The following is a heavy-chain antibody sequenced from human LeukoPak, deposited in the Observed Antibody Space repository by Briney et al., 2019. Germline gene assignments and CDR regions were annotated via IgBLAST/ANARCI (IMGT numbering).Heavy chain of an antibody. CDR1: GYTFTSYD. V-gene: IGHV1-8*01. D-gene: IGHD3-10*01. Sequence: ASVKVSCKASGYTFTSYDINWVRQATGHGLEWMGWMNPNSGNTGYAQKFQGRVTMTRNTSISTAYMELSSLRSEDTAVYYCARGGSLWFGARNWFDPWGQGTLVTVSS. J-gene: IGHJ5*02. CDR3: ARGGSLWFGARNWFDP. CDR2: MNPNSGNT.